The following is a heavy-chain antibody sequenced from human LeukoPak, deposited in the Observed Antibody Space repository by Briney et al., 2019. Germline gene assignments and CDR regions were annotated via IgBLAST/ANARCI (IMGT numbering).Heavy chain of an antibody. V-gene: IGHV3-53*01. CDR1: GFTFSSYS. CDR2: IYSGGST. Sequence: GGSLRLSCAASGFTFSSYSMNWVRQAPGKGLEWVSVIYSGGSTHYADSVKGWFTISRDNSKNTLYLQMNNLRAEGTAVYFCARDLRDSRGSYGSDYWGQGTLVTVSS. CDR3: ARDLRDSRGSYGSDY. J-gene: IGHJ4*02. D-gene: IGHD1-26*01.